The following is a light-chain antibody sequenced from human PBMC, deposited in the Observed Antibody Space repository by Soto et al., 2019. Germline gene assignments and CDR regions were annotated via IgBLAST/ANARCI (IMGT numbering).Light chain of an antibody. J-gene: IGKJ5*01. V-gene: IGKV3-15*01. Sequence: IVFTHSPATRSVPPGEGATLSFRASQTISRNLAWYQQRPGQAPRLLIYAASTRATGVPARFSGSGSGTEFTLTINSLQSEDFALYYCQQSNVWPPITFGQGTRLEIK. CDR1: QTISRN. CDR2: AAS. CDR3: QQSNVWPPIT.